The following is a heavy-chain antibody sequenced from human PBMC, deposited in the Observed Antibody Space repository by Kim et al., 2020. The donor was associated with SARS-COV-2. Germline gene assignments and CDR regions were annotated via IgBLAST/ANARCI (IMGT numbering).Heavy chain of an antibody. V-gene: IGHV3-23*01. CDR2: ISGSGGST. J-gene: IGHJ4*02. CDR1: GFTFSSYA. D-gene: IGHD3-16*02. Sequence: GGSLRLSCAASGFTFSSYAMSWVRQAPGKGLEWVSAISGSGGSTYYADSVKGRFTISSDISKNTLYLQMNSLRAEDTAVYYCAKRGGFMITFGGVIVSPRLDYWGQGTLVTVSS. CDR3: AKRGGFMITFGGVIVSPRLDY.